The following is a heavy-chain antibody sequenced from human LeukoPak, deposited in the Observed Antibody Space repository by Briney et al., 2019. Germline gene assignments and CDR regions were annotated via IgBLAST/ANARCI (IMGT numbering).Heavy chain of an antibody. V-gene: IGHV3-43*02. CDR2: ISGDGGST. Sequence: GGSLRLSCAASGFTLDDYDMHWVRQAPGRGLEWVSLISGDGGSTYYADSVKGRFTISSDNSKNSLYLQMNSLRTEETALYYCAKTYCGGDCYSRALAFDIWGQGTMVTVSS. J-gene: IGHJ3*02. D-gene: IGHD2-21*02. CDR3: AKTYCGGDCYSRALAFDI. CDR1: GFTLDDYD.